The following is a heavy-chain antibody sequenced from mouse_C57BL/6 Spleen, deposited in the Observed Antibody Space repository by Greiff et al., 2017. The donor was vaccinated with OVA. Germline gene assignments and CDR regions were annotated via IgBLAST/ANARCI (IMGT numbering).Heavy chain of an antibody. CDR2: INPSSGYT. D-gene: IGHD1-1*01. J-gene: IGHJ2*01. V-gene: IGHV1-7*01. CDR1: GYTFTSYW. CDR3: ARAGFTTVVAPDY. Sequence: VQLQQPGAELAKPGASVKLSCKASGYTFTSYWMHWVKQRPGQGLEWIGYINPSSGYTKYNQKFKDKATLTADKSSSTAYMQLSSLTYEDSAVYYCARAGFTTVVAPDYWGQGTTLTVSS.